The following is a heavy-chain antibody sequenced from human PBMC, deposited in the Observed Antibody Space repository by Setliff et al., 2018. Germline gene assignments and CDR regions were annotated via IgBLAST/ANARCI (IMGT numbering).Heavy chain of an antibody. D-gene: IGHD2-15*01. J-gene: IGHJ4*02. CDR3: AKIWGAYCTGNRCHSDPPHWDN. V-gene: IGHV3-23*01. CDR2: ISGSGGST. Sequence: GGSLRLSCAASGFTFSSYAMSWVRQAPGKGLEWVSAISGSGGSTYYADSVKGRFTISRDNSKNTLYLQMNSLRAEDTAVYYCAKIWGAYCTGNRCHSDPPHWDNWGQGTLVTVSS. CDR1: GFTFSSYA.